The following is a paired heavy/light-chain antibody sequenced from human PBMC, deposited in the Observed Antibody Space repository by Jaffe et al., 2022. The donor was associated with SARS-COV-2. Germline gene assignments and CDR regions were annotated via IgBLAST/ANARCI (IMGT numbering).Heavy chain of an antibody. Sequence: EVQLLESGGGLVQPGGSLRLSCAASGFTFSSYAMSWVRQAPGKGLEWVSVISGSGGSTYYADSVKGRFTISRDNSKNTLYLQMSSLRAEDTALYYCAKDHVSRISMILVVIPDHWGQGTLVTVSS. D-gene: IGHD3-22*01. CDR1: GFTFSSYA. CDR2: ISGSGGST. CDR3: AKDHVSRISMILVVIPDH. J-gene: IGHJ4*02. V-gene: IGHV3-23*01.
Light chain of an antibody. V-gene: IGKV2-30*01. CDR3: MQGTHWPPT. CDR2: KVS. Sequence: DVVMTQSPLSLPVTLGQPASISCRSGQSLVYSDGNAYLHWFQQRPGQSPRRLIYKVSNRDSGVPDRFSGSGSGTDFTLKITRVEAEDVGVYYCMQGTHWPPTFGQGTKLEIK. CDR1: QSLVYSDGNAY. J-gene: IGKJ2*01.